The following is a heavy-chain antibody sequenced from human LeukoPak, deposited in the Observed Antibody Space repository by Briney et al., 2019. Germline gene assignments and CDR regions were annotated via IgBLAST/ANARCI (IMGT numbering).Heavy chain of an antibody. J-gene: IGHJ4*02. CDR1: GFTFSSYA. D-gene: IGHD4-17*01. V-gene: IGHV3-23*01. Sequence: GGSLRLSCAASGFTFSSYAMSWVRHAPGKGLELVSAISGSGGSTYYADSVKGRFTISRDNSKNTLYLQMNSLRAEDTAVYYCASPPGERDYWGQGTLVTVSS. CDR2: ISGSGGST. CDR3: ASPPGERDY.